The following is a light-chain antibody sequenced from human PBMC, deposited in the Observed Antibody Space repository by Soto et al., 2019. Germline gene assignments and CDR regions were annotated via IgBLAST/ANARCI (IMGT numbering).Light chain of an antibody. J-gene: IGKJ5*01. CDR2: GAS. Sequence: MVLTQSQGALSLSPGERATLSCRASQPVSRYNLVWYQQRPGQPPRLLIYGASSRATGIPDRFSGSGSGTDFSLTISRLEPEDFAVDYCQQHGDAPITFGEGTRLEI. CDR1: QPVSRYN. V-gene: IGKV3-20*01. CDR3: QQHGDAPIT.